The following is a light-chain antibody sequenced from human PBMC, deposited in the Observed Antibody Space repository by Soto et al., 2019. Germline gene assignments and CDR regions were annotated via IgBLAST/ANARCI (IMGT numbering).Light chain of an antibody. V-gene: IGLV2-23*02. CDR2: EVS. Sequence: QSALTQPASVSGSPGQSITIFCTGTSSDVGSYNLVSWYQQHPGKAPKLMIYEVSKRPSGVSNRFSGSRSGNTASLTISGLQAEDEANYYCCSYAGSSTVVIFGGGTKLTVL. CDR3: CSYAGSSTVVI. J-gene: IGLJ2*01. CDR1: SSDVGSYNL.